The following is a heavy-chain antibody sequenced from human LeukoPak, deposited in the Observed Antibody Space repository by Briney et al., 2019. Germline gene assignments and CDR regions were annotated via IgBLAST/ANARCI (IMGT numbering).Heavy chain of an antibody. D-gene: IGHD3-3*01. CDR1: GFTFSGYS. CDR2: ISGSGGST. V-gene: IGHV3-23*01. Sequence: GGSLRLSCAASGFTFSGYSMNWVRQAPGKGLEWVSAISGSGGSTYYADSVKGRFTISRDNSKNTLYLQMNSLRAEDTAVYYCAKDFPRSGVDPAVYWGQGTLVTVSS. CDR3: AKDFPRSGVDPAVY. J-gene: IGHJ4*02.